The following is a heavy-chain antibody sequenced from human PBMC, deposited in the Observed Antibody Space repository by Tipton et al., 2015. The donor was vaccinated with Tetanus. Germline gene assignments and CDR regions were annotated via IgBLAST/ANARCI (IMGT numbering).Heavy chain of an antibody. CDR1: GFTFSSYW. J-gene: IGHJ5*02. CDR2: IKQDGSEK. V-gene: IGHV3-7*01. CDR3: ARVIGYSSSWYSALNWFDP. D-gene: IGHD6-13*01. Sequence: SLRLSCAASGFTFSSYWMSWVRQAPGKGLEWVANIKQDGSEKYYVDSVKGRFTISRDNAKNSLYLQMNSLRAEDTAVYYCARVIGYSSSWYSALNWFDPCGQGTLVTVSS.